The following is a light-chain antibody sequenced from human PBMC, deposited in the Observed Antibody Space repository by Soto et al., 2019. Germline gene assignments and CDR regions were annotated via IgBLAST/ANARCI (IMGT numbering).Light chain of an antibody. CDR2: EVS. Sequence: QSALTQPASVSGSPGQSVTLSCTATTSDIGHYNYVSWYQQHPGKAPKLVIYEVSNRPLGVSSRYSGSKSGNTASLTISGLQAEDEAEYYCSSYRSTITVFGGGTKLTVL. CDR3: SSYRSTITV. CDR1: TSDIGHYNY. J-gene: IGLJ3*02. V-gene: IGLV2-14*01.